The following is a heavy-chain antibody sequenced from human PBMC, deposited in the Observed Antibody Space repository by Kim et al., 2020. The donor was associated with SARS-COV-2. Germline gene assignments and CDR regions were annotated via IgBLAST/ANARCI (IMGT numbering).Heavy chain of an antibody. Sequence: SVKVSCKASGGTFGTYPISWVRQAPGQGLEWMGGIIPFFDTTNYAPKFQGRVTMTADDSTRTTYMELSSLKSGDTAVYFCASRFFDSSGNYHDFWVQGT. J-gene: IGHJ4*02. CDR1: GGTFGTYP. CDR2: IIPFFDTT. CDR3: ASRFFDSSGNYHDF. V-gene: IGHV1-69*13. D-gene: IGHD3-22*01.